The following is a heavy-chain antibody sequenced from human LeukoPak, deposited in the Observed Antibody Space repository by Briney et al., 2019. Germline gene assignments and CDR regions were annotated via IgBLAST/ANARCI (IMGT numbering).Heavy chain of an antibody. CDR3: ARCTIFLYNRLHP. D-gene: IGHD2-2*01. Sequence: ASVKVSCMASGYTFIRYYMNWVRQAPGQGLEWMGWINPNSGGTNYAQKFQGRVTMTRDTSISAAYMELSRLRSDDTAVYYCARCTIFLYNRLHPWGQGTLVTVSS. J-gene: IGHJ5*02. V-gene: IGHV1-2*02. CDR2: INPNSGGT. CDR1: GYTFIRYY.